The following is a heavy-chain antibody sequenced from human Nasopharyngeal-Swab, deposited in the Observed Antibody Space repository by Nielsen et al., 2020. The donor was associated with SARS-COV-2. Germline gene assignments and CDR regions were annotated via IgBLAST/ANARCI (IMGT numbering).Heavy chain of an antibody. CDR2: ISYDGSNK. D-gene: IGHD5-24*01. CDR3: ARDTEIATITQPDY. V-gene: IGHV3-30-3*01. CDR1: GFTFSSYA. J-gene: IGHJ4*02. Sequence: GESLKISCAASGFTFSSYAMHWVRQAPGKGLEWVAVISYDGSNKYYADSVKGRFTISRDNSKNTLYLQMNSLRAEDTAVYYCARDTEIATITQPDYWGQGTLVTVSS.